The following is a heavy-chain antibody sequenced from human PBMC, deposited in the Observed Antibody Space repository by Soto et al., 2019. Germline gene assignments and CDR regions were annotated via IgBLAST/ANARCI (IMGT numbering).Heavy chain of an antibody. D-gene: IGHD3-22*01. CDR2: ISDSGTGT. J-gene: IGHJ3*02. V-gene: IGHV3-23*01. CDR3: AKDHTVVIRDAFDI. CDR1: GFTFSSYA. Sequence: EVQILEFGGGLVQPGGSLRLSCAASGFTFSSYAMYWVRQAPGKGLAWVSGISDSGTGTYYADSVKGRFTISRDNSKNTVYLQMKSLRAEDTAVYYCAKDHTVVIRDAFDIWGQGTMVNVSS.